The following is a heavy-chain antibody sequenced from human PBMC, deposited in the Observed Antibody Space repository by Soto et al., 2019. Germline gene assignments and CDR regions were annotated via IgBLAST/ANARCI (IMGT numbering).Heavy chain of an antibody. D-gene: IGHD5-12*01. CDR1: GYSFSSYW. Sequence: GESLKISCKVSGYSFSSYWIGWVRQVPGKGLEWMGSIYPGDFDTRYSPSLQGQVTISADKSISTAYLQWSSLKASDTAIYYCVRAPTFSLGFYCYGMDVWGQGTTVTVSS. CDR2: IYPGDFDT. V-gene: IGHV5-51*01. J-gene: IGHJ6*02. CDR3: VRAPTFSLGFYCYGMDV.